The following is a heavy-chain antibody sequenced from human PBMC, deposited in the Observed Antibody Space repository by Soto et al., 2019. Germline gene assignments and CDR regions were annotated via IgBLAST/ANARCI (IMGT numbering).Heavy chain of an antibody. D-gene: IGHD3-22*01. CDR3: AREDYYDSSGWYFDY. Sequence: EVQLVETGGGLIQPGGSLRLSCAASGFTVSSNYMSWVRQAPGKGLEWVSVIYSGGSTYYADSVKGRFTIYRDNSKNTLYLQMNSLRAEDTAVYYCAREDYYDSSGWYFDYGGQGTLVTVSS. J-gene: IGHJ4*02. CDR1: GFTVSSNY. CDR2: IYSGGST. V-gene: IGHV3-53*02.